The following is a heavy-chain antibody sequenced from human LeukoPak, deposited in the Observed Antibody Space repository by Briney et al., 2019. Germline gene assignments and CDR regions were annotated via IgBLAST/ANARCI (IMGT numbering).Heavy chain of an antibody. D-gene: IGHD2-15*01. J-gene: IGHJ4*02. CDR1: GYIFTGYY. CDR3: ARGIIGYYFDY. V-gene: IGHV1-2*02. CDR2: INPNSGGT. Sequence: ASVKVSCKASGYIFTGYYMHWVRQAPGQGLEWMGWINPNSGGTNYAQKFQGRVTMTRDTSISTTYMELSSLRSDDTAVYYCARGIIGYYFDYWGQGTLVTVSS.